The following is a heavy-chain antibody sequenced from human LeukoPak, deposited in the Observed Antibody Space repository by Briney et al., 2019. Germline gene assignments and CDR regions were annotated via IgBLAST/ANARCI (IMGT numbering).Heavy chain of an antibody. D-gene: IGHD2-2*01. CDR3: ARADCSSTSCPWARFDP. CDR2: IIPIFGTA. V-gene: IGHV1-69*05. Sequence: GSSVKVSCKASGGTFSSYAISWVRQAPGQGPECMGGIIPIFGTANYAQKFQGRVTITTDESTSTAYMELSSLRSEDTAVYYCARADCSSTSCPWARFDPWGQGTLVTVSS. J-gene: IGHJ5*02. CDR1: GGTFSSYA.